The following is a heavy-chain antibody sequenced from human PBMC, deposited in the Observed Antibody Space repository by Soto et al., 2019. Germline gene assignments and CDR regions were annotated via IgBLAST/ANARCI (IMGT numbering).Heavy chain of an antibody. CDR2: INAGNGNT. D-gene: IGHD6-13*01. CDR3: ARAYSSSRVGGMDV. V-gene: IGHV1-3*01. Sequence: ASVKVSCKASGYTFTSYAMHWVRQAPGQRLEWMGWINAGNGNTKYSQKFQGRVTITRDTSASTAYMELSSLRSEDTAVYYCARAYSSSRVGGMDVWGQGTTVTVS. CDR1: GYTFTSYA. J-gene: IGHJ6*02.